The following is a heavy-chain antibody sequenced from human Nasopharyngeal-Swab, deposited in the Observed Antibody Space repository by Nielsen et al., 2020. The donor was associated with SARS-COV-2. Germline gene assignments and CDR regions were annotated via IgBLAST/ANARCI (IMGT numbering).Heavy chain of an antibody. Sequence: WIRQPPGKGLEWIGYIYYSGSTYYNPSLKSRVTISVDTSENQFSLKLSSVTAADPAVYYCARDDVYCSSTSCYRAPLNYWRQGTLVTVSS. J-gene: IGHJ4*02. CDR2: IYYSGST. CDR3: ARDDVYCSSTSCYRAPLNY. V-gene: IGHV4-30-4*01. D-gene: IGHD2-2*01.